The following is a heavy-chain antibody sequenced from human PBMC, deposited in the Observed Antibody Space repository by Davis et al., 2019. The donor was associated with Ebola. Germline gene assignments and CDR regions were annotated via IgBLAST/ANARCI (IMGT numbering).Heavy chain of an antibody. CDR2: ISAYNGNT. V-gene: IGHV1-18*03. J-gene: IGHJ6*02. CDR1: GYTFTSYG. Sequence: ASVKVSCKASGYTFTSYGISWVRQAPGQGLEWMGWISAYNGNTNYAQKLQGRVTMTTDKSTSTAYMELSSLRSEDMAVYYCARSMYSSSWYGYYYYYYGMDVWGQGTTVTVSS. D-gene: IGHD6-13*01. CDR3: ARSMYSSSWYGYYYYYYGMDV.